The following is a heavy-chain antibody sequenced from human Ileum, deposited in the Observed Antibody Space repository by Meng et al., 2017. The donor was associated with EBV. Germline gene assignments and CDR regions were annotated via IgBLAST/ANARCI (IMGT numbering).Heavy chain of an antibody. D-gene: IGHD3-22*01. J-gene: IGHJ4*02. CDR3: AGNVPGTSAYYD. CDR2: IYYSGST. Sequence: VQLQESGPGLVKPSDTLSLTCAVSGYSISSTNWWGWIRQPPGKGLEWIGYIYYSGSTSYNPSLKSRVTMSVDTSKNQFSLNLNSVTAVDTAVYYCAGNVPGTSAYYDWGQGTLVTVSS. V-gene: IGHV4-28*01. CDR1: GYSISSTNW.